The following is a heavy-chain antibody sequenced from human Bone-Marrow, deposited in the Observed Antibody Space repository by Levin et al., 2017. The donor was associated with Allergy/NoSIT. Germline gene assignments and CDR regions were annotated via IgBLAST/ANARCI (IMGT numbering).Heavy chain of an antibody. CDR3: AKPFREWTSGSWFCFGP. J-gene: IGHJ5*02. CDR1: GFTFSTYA. CDR2: ISSSTNKT. V-gene: IGHV3-23*01. D-gene: IGHD6-13*01. Sequence: AGGSLRLSCVASGFTFSTYAMTWVRQAPGKGLEWVSVISSSTNKTYYADSVKGRFIISRDNSKSTLYLQMNSLRADDTAVYYCAKPFREWTSGSWFCFGPWGHGTLVTVSS.